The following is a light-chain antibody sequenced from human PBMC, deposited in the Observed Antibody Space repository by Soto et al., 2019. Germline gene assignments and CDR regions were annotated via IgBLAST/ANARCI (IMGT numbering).Light chain of an antibody. CDR3: GTWDSSLSVGL. V-gene: IGLV1-51*01. CDR2: DND. J-gene: IGLJ2*01. Sequence: QSELTQPPSVSAAPGQKVTISCSGSSSNIGHNYVCWYQHLPGTAPKLLIFDNDKRPSGIPDRFSGSKSGTSATLGITGLQAGDEADYYCGTWDSSLSVGLFGGGTKLTVL. CDR1: SSNIGHNY.